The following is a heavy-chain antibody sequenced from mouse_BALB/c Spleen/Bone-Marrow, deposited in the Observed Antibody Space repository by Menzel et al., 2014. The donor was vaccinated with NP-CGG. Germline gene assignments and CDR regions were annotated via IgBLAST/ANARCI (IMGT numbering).Heavy chain of an antibody. CDR3: ATYYYGYYSDY. V-gene: IGHV14-3*02. Sequence: VQPQQSGAELVKPGASVKLSCTASGFNIKDIYMHWVKQRPEQGLEWIGRIDPANGNTKYDPKFQGKATITADTSSNTAYLQLSSLTSEDTAVYYCATYYYGYYSDYWGQGTTLTVSS. CDR2: IDPANGNT. J-gene: IGHJ2*01. CDR1: GFNIKDIY. D-gene: IGHD1-2*01.